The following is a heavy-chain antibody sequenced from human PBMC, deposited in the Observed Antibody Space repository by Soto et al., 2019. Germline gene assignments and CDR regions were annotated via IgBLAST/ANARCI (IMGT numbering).Heavy chain of an antibody. J-gene: IGHJ4*02. CDR2: ISGSGGST. CDR1: GFTFSSYA. V-gene: IGHV3-23*01. Sequence: EVQLLESGGGLVQPGGSLRLSCAASGFTFSSYAMSWVRQAPGKGLEWVSAISGSGGSTYYADSVKGRFTISRDNSKYTLYLQMTSLRAAVTAVYSCAKALSFVTTVTIFAYWGQGTLVTVSS. CDR3: AKALSFVTTVTIFAY. D-gene: IGHD4-17*01.